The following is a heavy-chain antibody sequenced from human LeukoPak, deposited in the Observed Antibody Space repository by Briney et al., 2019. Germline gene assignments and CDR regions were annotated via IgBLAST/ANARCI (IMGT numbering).Heavy chain of an antibody. D-gene: IGHD2-2*01. CDR3: ARHRDCSSTSCFYYYYYMDV. CDR2: IYHSGST. J-gene: IGHJ6*03. Sequence: PSQTLSLTCTVSGGSISSGGYYWSWIRQPPGKGLEWIGYIYHSGSTYYNPSLKSRVTISVDRSKNQFSLKLSSVTAADTAVYYCARHRDCSSTSCFYYYYYMDVWGKGTTVTVSS. V-gene: IGHV4-30-2*01. CDR1: GGSISSGGYY.